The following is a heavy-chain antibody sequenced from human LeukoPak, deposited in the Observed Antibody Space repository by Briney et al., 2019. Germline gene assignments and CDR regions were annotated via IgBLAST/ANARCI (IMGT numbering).Heavy chain of an antibody. Sequence: GGSLRLSCAASGFTVSSNYMSWVRQAPGKGLEWVSVIYSGGSTYYADSVKGRFTISRGNSKNTLYLQMNSLRAEDTAVYYCAREDGDYVWGSYRWFDYWGQGTLVTVSS. J-gene: IGHJ4*02. CDR2: IYSGGST. CDR1: GFTVSSNY. V-gene: IGHV3-66*01. D-gene: IGHD3-16*02. CDR3: AREDGDYVWGSYRWFDY.